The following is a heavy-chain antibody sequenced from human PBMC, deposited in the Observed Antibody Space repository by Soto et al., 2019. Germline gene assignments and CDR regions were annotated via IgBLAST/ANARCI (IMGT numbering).Heavy chain of an antibody. Sequence: QVPLVESGGGLVKPGGSLRLSCAASGFTFSDYYMSWIRQAPGKGLEWVSYISSSSSYTNYADSVKGRFTISRDNAKNSLYLQMNSLRAEDTAVYYCARLEGSGWYNTPYGMDVWGQGTTVTVSS. CDR2: ISSSSSYT. CDR1: GFTFSDYY. CDR3: ARLEGSGWYNTPYGMDV. V-gene: IGHV3-11*05. J-gene: IGHJ6*02. D-gene: IGHD6-19*01.